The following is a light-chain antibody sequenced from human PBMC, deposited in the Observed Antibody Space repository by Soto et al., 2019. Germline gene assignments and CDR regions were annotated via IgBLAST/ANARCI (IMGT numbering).Light chain of an antibody. CDR3: PQYGISLWK. Sequence: EIVLTQSPGTLSLSPGERATLSCRASQSVSSSYLAWYQQKPGQAPRLLIYGASSRATGITDRFSGSGSGTDFTLTISRLEPEAFEVYYCPQYGISLWKFGKGTKVDI. CDR2: GAS. CDR1: QSVSSSY. J-gene: IGKJ1*01. V-gene: IGKV3-20*01.